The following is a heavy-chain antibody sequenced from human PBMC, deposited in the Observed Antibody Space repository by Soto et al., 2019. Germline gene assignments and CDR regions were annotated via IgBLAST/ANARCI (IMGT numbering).Heavy chain of an antibody. V-gene: IGHV5-51*07. CDR2: FYPGDSDT. D-gene: IGHD3-9*01. J-gene: IGHJ6*02. CDR1: GYTVTTYW. CDR3: ASFGGILTAYSHAMDV. Sequence: GESLKISFKGSGYTVTTYWIGWVHQTPVKSVGLMGTFYPGDSDTTYSPSFQGQVTISADKSISTAYLQGSSLKASDTAIYYSASFGGILTAYSHAMDVWGQGTSVTVSS.